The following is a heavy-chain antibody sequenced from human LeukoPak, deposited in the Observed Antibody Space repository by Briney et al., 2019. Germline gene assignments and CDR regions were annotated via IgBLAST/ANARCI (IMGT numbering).Heavy chain of an antibody. J-gene: IGHJ4*02. Sequence: GGSLRLSCAASGFTFSSYAMSWVRQAPGKGLEWVASIVEDGSETYYLDSVKGRFTFSRDNAKNSLYLQMNSLRGEDTAVYYCARDPTRRFDLWGQGTLVTVSS. CDR3: ARDPTRRFDL. CDR2: IVEDGSET. V-gene: IGHV3-7*01. CDR1: GFTFSSYA.